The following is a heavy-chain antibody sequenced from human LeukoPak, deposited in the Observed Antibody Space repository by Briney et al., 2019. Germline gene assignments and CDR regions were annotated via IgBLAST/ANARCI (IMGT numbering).Heavy chain of an antibody. J-gene: IGHJ6*03. CDR3: VRDGHRLYDYYYYYMDV. V-gene: IGHV1-24*01. Sequence: ASVKVSCKVSGYTLTELSMHWVRQAPGKGLEWMGGFDPEDGETIYAQKLQGRVTMTTDTSTSTAYMELRSLRSDDTAVYFCVRDGHRLYDYYYYYMDVWGKGTTVTVSS. D-gene: IGHD2-2*02. CDR2: FDPEDGET. CDR1: GYTLTELS.